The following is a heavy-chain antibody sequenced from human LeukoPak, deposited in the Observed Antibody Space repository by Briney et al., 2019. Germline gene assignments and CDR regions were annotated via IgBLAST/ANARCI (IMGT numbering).Heavy chain of an antibody. Sequence: GQSLRISCKGSGYSFTTYWIGWVRQKPGKGLEWMGTTYPGDSDTRYTPSFQGQVTISAEKSISTAYLQWSSLKASDTAMYYCARQAPYGNYVPWFDPWGQGALVTVSS. J-gene: IGHJ5*02. CDR3: ARQAPYGNYVPWFDP. CDR2: TYPGDSDT. CDR1: GYSFTTYW. D-gene: IGHD4-11*01. V-gene: IGHV5-51*01.